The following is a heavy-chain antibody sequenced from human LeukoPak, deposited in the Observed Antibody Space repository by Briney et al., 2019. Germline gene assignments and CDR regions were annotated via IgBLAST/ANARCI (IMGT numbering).Heavy chain of an antibody. D-gene: IGHD2-15*01. CDR3: ARNGLYCSGGSCWFDP. CDR2: INTNTGNP. V-gene: IGHV7-4-1*02. Sequence: ASVKVSCKASGYAFSNYAMNWVRQAPGQGLEWMRWINTNTGNPTYAQDFTGRFVFSLDTSVSTAYLQISSLKAEDTAVYYCARNGLYCSGGSCWFDPWGQGTLVTVSS. J-gene: IGHJ5*02. CDR1: GYAFSNYA.